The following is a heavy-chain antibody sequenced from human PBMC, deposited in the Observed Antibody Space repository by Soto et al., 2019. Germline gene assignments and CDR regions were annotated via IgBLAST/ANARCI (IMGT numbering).Heavy chain of an antibody. CDR1: GGGFTGFY. Sequence: TPFPTSAVYGGGFTGFYWSWVRPPPGKGLEWIGEINHSGSTNYNPSLKSRVTISVDTSKNQFSLKLSSVTAADTAVYYCARKGLGYYYDSSGLDYWGQGTLVTVSS. CDR3: ARKGLGYYYDSSGLDY. CDR2: INHSGST. D-gene: IGHD3-22*01. V-gene: IGHV4-34*01. J-gene: IGHJ4*02.